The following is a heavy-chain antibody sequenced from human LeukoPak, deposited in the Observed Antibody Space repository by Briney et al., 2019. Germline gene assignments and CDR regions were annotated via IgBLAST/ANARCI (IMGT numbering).Heavy chain of an antibody. V-gene: IGHV3-30*02. CDR1: GFTFGSYG. CDR2: IRYDGSNK. Sequence: GGSLRLSCAASGFTFGSYGMHWVRQAPGKGLEWVAFIRYDGSNKYYADSVKGRFTISRDNSKNTLYLQMNSLRAEDTAVYYCAKSRVVVITTGIDYWGQGTLVTVSS. J-gene: IGHJ4*02. CDR3: AKSRVVVITTGIDY. D-gene: IGHD3-22*01.